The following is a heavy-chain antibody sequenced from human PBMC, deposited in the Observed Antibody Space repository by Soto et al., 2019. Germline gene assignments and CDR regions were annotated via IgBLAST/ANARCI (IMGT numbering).Heavy chain of an antibody. Sequence: QVQLVESGGGVVQPGRSLRLSCAASGFTFSSYAMHWVRQAPGKGLEWVAVISYDGSNKYYADSVKGRFTISRDNSKNTLYLQMNSLRAEDTAVYYCARREGDWGQGTLVTVSS. J-gene: IGHJ4*02. CDR1: GFTFSSYA. CDR2: ISYDGSNK. CDR3: ARREGD. D-gene: IGHD1-26*01. V-gene: IGHV3-30-3*01.